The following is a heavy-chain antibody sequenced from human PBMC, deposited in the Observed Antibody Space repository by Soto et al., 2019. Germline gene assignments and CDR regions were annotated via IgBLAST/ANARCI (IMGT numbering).Heavy chain of an antibody. Sequence: ASVKVSCKASGYTFTSYAMHWVRQAPGQRLEWMGWINAGNGNTKYSQKFQGRVTITRDTSASTAYMELSSLRSEDTAVYYCARSLVGITIFGVEKGFDYWGQGTLVTVSS. CDR1: GYTFTSYA. CDR3: ARSLVGITIFGVEKGFDY. V-gene: IGHV1-3*01. CDR2: INAGNGNT. D-gene: IGHD3-3*01. J-gene: IGHJ4*02.